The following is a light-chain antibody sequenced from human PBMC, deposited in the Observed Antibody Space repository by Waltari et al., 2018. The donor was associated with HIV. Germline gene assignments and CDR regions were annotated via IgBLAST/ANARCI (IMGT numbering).Light chain of an antibody. CDR2: EVS. J-gene: IGLJ1*01. Sequence: QSALTQPASVSGYPGQSITISCTGTSSDVGSYTLVSWYQHHPGKAPKLMIYEVSQRPSGISNRFSGSKSGNTASLTISGLQAEDEADYYCCSYAGSPYVFGTGTKVTVL. CDR3: CSYAGSPYV. CDR1: SSDVGSYTL. V-gene: IGLV2-23*02.